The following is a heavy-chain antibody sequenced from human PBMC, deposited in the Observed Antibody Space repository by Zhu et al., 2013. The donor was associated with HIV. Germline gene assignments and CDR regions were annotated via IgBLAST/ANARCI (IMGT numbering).Heavy chain of an antibody. CDR1: GYTFTSYY. J-gene: IGHJ6*02. Sequence: QVQLVQSGAEVKKPGASVKVSCKASGYTFTSYYMHWVRQAPGQGLEWMGIINPSGGSTSYAQKFQGRVTMTRDTSTSTVYMELSSLRSEDTAVYYCARDRSIAASDDYYYGMDVWGQGTTVTVSS. CDR3: ARDRSIAASDDYYYGMDV. CDR2: INPSGGST. D-gene: IGHD6-13*01. V-gene: IGHV1-46*01.